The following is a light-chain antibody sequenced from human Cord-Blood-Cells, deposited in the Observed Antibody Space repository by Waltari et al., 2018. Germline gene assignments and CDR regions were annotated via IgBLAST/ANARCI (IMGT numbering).Light chain of an antibody. Sequence: DIVMTQSPDSLAVSLGERATIKCKSSQSVLYSSNNKNYLAWYQQKPGQHPKLLIYWASTRESGVPDRFSGSGSGTDFTLTISSLQAEDVAVYYCQQYYSTPYTFGQGTKLEIK. CDR2: WAS. CDR3: QQYYSTPYT. J-gene: IGKJ2*01. V-gene: IGKV4-1*01. CDR1: QSVLYSSNNKNY.